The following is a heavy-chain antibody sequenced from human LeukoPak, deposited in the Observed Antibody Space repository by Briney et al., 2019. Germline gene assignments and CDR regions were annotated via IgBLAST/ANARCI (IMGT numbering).Heavy chain of an antibody. D-gene: IGHD4-23*01. CDR3: ARAGDYGGNLRGDAFDI. J-gene: IGHJ3*02. V-gene: IGHV4-30-4*01. CDR2: IYYSGST. CDR1: GGSISSGDYY. Sequence: SETLSLTCTVSGGSISSGDYYWSRIRQPPGKGLEWIGYIYYSGSTYYNPSLKSRVTISVDTSKNQFSLKLSSVTAADTAVYYCARAGDYGGNLRGDAFDIWGQGTMVTVSS.